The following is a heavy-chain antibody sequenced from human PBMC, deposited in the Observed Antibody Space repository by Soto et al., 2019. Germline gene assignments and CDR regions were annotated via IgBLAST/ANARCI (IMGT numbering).Heavy chain of an antibody. J-gene: IGHJ4*02. D-gene: IGHD5-12*01. CDR2: ISKSSSDT. CDR1: GFNFRDYY. V-gene: IGHV3-11*05. Sequence: PGGSLRLSCAASGFNFRDYYMSWIRQAPGKGLEWDSYISKSSSDTNYADPVKGRFTISRDNAKNSLYLQMNSLRAEDTAMYYCARGGYSGYIIYWGQGTLVTVSS. CDR3: ARGGYSGYIIY.